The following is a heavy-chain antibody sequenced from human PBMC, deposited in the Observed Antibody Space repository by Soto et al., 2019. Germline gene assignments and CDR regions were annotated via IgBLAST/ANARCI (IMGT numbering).Heavy chain of an antibody. CDR2: ISGSGGST. V-gene: IGHV3-23*01. D-gene: IGHD6-13*01. CDR3: ATEGAYSSSWPIVQY. CDR1: GCTFSSYA. J-gene: IGHJ4*02. Sequence: VGSLRLSCASSGCTFSSYAMSCVRQAPGKGLEWVSAISGSGGSTYYADSVKGRFTISRDNSKNTLYLQMNSLRAEDTAVYYCATEGAYSSSWPIVQYWGQGTLGIVSS.